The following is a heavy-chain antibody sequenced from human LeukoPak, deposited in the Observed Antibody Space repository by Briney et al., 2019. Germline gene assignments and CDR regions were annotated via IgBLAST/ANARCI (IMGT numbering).Heavy chain of an antibody. CDR2: ISSSSSYI. CDR1: GFTFSSYS. J-gene: IGHJ4*02. CDR3: ATSTLYDFWSGYLFDY. V-gene: IGHV3-21*01. Sequence: GGSLRLSCAASGFTFSSYSMNWVRQAPGKGLERVSSISSSSSYIYYADSVKGRFTISRDNAKNSLCLQMNSLRAEDTAVYYCATSTLYDFWSGYLFDYWGQGTLVTVSS. D-gene: IGHD3-3*01.